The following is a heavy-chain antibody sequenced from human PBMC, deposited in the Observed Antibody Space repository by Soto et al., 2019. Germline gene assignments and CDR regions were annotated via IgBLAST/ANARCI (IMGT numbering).Heavy chain of an antibody. Sequence: SETLSLTCTVSGGSISSGGYYWSWIRQPPGKGLEWIGYIYYSGSTNYNPSLKSRVTISVDTSKNQFSLKLSSVTAADTAVYYCARGGWLQPKARYYYYGMDVWGQGTTVTVSS. V-gene: IGHV4-61*08. J-gene: IGHJ6*02. CDR1: GGSISSGGYY. D-gene: IGHD5-12*01. CDR2: IYYSGST. CDR3: ARGGWLQPKARYYYYGMDV.